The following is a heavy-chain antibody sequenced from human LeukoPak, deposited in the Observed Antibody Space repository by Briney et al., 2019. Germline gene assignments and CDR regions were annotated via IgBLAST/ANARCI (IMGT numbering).Heavy chain of an antibody. CDR2: MNPNSGNT. CDR1: GGTFSSYT. Sequence: ASVKVSCKASGGTFSSYTISWVRQATGQGLEWMGWMNPNSGNTGYAQKFQGRVTMTRNTSISTAYMELSSLRSEDTAVYYCATVTSTSWGQGTLVTVSS. D-gene: IGHD4-17*01. J-gene: IGHJ5*02. CDR3: ATVTSTS. V-gene: IGHV1-8*02.